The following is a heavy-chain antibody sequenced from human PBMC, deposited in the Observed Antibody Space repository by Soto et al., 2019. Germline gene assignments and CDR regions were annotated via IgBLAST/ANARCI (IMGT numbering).Heavy chain of an antibody. CDR3: TKEMKWGGMTTIHYFDS. CDR1: GFTADDYA. D-gene: IGHD4-17*01. J-gene: IGHJ4*02. CDR2: ISSNSDTI. V-gene: IGHV3-9*02. Sequence: EVQLVESGGGLVQPGRSLRLSCVASGFTADDYAMHWVRQAPGKGLEWVSGISSNSDTIDYADSVKGRFTISRDNAKNSLFLQMNSLRPEDTALYYCTKEMKWGGMTTIHYFDSWGQGTLLTVSS.